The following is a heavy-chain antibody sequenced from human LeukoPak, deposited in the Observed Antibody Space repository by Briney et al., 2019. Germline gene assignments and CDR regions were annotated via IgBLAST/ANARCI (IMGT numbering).Heavy chain of an antibody. V-gene: IGHV1-69*13. Sequence: PVKVSCKPSGGTFSSYAISWVRQAPGQGLEWMGGIIPTFGTANYAQKFQGRVTITADESTSTAYMELSSLRSEDTAVYYCARKGYDFWSGYYTGIGFWFDPWGQGTLVTVSS. CDR3: ARKGYDFWSGYYTGIGFWFDP. CDR2: IIPTFGTA. CDR1: GGTFSSYA. D-gene: IGHD3-3*01. J-gene: IGHJ5*02.